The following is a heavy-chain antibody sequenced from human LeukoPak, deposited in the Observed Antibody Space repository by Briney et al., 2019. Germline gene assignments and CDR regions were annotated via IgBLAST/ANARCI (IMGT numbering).Heavy chain of an antibody. CDR1: GFTFSSHW. CDR3: ASRIPYDSSSY. D-gene: IGHD3-22*01. CDR2: ISSDGSST. J-gene: IGHJ4*02. V-gene: IGHV3-74*01. Sequence: GGSLRLSCAASGFTFSSHWMHWVRQAPGKGLVWVSRISSDGSSTDYADSVKGRFTISRDNAKNTLYLQMNSLRAEDTAVYYCASRIPYDSSSYWGQGTLVTVSS.